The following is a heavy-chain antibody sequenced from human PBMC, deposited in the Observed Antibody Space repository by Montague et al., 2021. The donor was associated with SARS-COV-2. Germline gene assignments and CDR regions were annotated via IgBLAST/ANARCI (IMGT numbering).Heavy chain of an antibody. CDR1: GFTFSSFA. D-gene: IGHD3-3*01. Sequence: SLRLSCAASGFTFSSFAMTWFRQGGGQGLEGVSTISSRGTTIEYADSVTGHFTISRDNSKNTLYLQMNGLRVEDTAIYYCAKDLFDTNLADALDIWGQGTVFTGS. V-gene: IGHV3-23*01. J-gene: IGHJ3*02. CDR3: AKDLFDTNLADALDI. CDR2: ISSRGTTI.